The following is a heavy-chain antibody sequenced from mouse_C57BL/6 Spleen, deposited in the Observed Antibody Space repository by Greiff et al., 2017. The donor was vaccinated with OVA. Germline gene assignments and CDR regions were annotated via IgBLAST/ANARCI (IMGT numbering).Heavy chain of an antibody. D-gene: IGHD1-1*01. CDR3: TTTTVVDWYFDV. J-gene: IGHJ1*03. CDR1: GFNIKNYY. Sequence: VQLQQSGAELVRPGASVKLSCTASGFNIKNYYMHWVKQRPEQGLEWIGRIDPEGGDTEYAPKFQGKATMTADTSSNTAYLQLSSLTSEDTAVEYCTTTTVVDWYFDVWGTGTTVTVSS. V-gene: IGHV14-1*01. CDR2: IDPEGGDT.